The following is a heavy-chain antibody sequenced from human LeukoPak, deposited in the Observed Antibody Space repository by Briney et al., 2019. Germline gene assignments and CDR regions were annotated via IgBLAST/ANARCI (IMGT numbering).Heavy chain of an antibody. CDR1: GFTFSSYA. V-gene: IGHV3-23*01. Sequence: GGSLRLSCAASGFTFSSYAMSWVRQAPGKGLEWVSAISGSGGSTYYADSVKGRFTISRDNSENTLYLQMNSLRAEDTAVYYCANANVLRFLEWLGSPDYWGQGTLVTVSS. CDR2: ISGSGGST. CDR3: ANANVLRFLEWLGSPDY. J-gene: IGHJ4*02. D-gene: IGHD3-3*01.